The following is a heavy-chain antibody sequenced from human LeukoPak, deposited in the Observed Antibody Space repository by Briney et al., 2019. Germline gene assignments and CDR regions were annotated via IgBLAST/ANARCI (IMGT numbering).Heavy chain of an antibody. CDR1: GYTFTSYY. J-gene: IGHJ5*02. CDR3: ARGLINGELGLNWFVP. CDR2: INPSGGST. D-gene: IGHD1-26*01. V-gene: IGHV1-46*01. Sequence: GASVKVSCKASGYTFTSYYMHWVRQAPGQGLEWMGIINPSGGSTSYAQKFQGRVTMTRDTSTSTVYMELSSLRSEDTAVYYCARGLINGELGLNWFVPWGQGTLVTVSS.